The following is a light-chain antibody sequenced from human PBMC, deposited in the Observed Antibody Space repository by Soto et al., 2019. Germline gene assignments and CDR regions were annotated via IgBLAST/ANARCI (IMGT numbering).Light chain of an antibody. CDR3: QSYNYWPFV. CDR1: ESRFVF. V-gene: IGKV3-15*01. J-gene: IGKJ2*01. CDR2: GVS. Sequence: EIVMTPSPATLSASPGERVSLSCRASESRFVFLAWYQQKPGQAPRLLIYGVSTKATGVPARFSGSGSAADLTLTISSVQSDDSAVYYCQSYNYWPFVFGQGTKLEI.